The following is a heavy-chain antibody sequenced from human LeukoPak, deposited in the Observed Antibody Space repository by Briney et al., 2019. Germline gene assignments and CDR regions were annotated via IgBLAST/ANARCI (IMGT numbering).Heavy chain of an antibody. D-gene: IGHD5-18*01. Sequence: GGSLRLSCAASGFTFSSYSMNWVRQAPGKGLEWVSSISSSSSYIYYADSVKGRFTISRDNAKNSLYLQMNSLRAEDTAVYYCARKQLWPMHTQSTDYWGQGTLVTVSS. V-gene: IGHV3-21*01. CDR3: ARKQLWPMHTQSTDY. J-gene: IGHJ4*02. CDR2: ISSSSSYI. CDR1: GFTFSSYS.